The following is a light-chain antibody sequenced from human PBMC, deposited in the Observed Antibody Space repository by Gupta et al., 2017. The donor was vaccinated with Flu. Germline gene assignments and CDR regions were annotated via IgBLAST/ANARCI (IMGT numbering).Light chain of an antibody. V-gene: IGKV3-15*01. Sequence: DIVMTQSPATLPVSPGERATLSCRASQSVSSNLAWYQQKPGQAPRLLIYGASTRATGIPARFSGSGSGTEFTLTISSLQSEDFAVYYCQQYNNFVVTFGQGTKLEIK. CDR1: QSVSSN. J-gene: IGKJ2*01. CDR3: QQYNNFVVT. CDR2: GAS.